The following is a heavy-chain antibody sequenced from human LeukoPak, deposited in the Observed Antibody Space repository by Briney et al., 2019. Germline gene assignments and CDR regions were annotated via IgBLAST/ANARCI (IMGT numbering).Heavy chain of an antibody. CDR3: ARYYYGSGRLYYFDY. J-gene: IGHJ4*02. D-gene: IGHD3-10*01. CDR2: ISGIGVGI. CDR1: GFTFSNYA. Sequence: GGSLRLSCAASGFTFSNYAMSWVRQAPGKGLEWVSAISGIGVGIYYADSVKGRFTISRDNSKNSLYLQMNSLRDEDTAVYYCARYYYGSGRLYYFDYWGQGTLVTVSS. V-gene: IGHV3-23*01.